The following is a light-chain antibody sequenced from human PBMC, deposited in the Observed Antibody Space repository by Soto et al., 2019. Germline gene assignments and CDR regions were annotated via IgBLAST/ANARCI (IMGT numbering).Light chain of an antibody. J-gene: IGKJ1*01. CDR1: QSVSSSY. CDR2: GAS. CDR3: QQYGSPWT. Sequence: EIVLTQSPGTLSLSPGERATLSCRASQSVSSSYLAWYQQKPGQAPRLLIYGASSRATGIPDRFSGSGSGTDFTLTISRLEPEDFAVYYCQQYGSPWTFGQGTKVGIK. V-gene: IGKV3-20*01.